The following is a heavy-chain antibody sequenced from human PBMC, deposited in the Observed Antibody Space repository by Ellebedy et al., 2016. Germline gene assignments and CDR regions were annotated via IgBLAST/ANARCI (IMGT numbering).Heavy chain of an antibody. D-gene: IGHD6-19*01. CDR2: INHSGST. Sequence: SETLSLXXAVYGGSFSGYYWSWIRQPPGKGLEWIGEINHSGSTNYNPSLKSRVTISVDTSKNQFSLKLSSVTAADTAVYYCARHLSGGSGWSFDYWGQGTLVTVSS. CDR3: ARHLSGGSGWSFDY. J-gene: IGHJ4*02. V-gene: IGHV4-34*01. CDR1: GGSFSGYY.